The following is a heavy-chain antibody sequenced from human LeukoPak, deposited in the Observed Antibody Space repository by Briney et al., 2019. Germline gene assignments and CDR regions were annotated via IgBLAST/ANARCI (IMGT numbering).Heavy chain of an antibody. CDR1: GFTFSSYA. D-gene: IGHD2-15*01. CDR2: ISGSGGST. Sequence: QSGGSLRLSCAASGFTFSSYAMSWVRQAPGKGLEWVSAISGSGGSTYYADSVKGRFTISRDNSKNTLYLQMNSLRAEDTAAYYCAKDSLFYCSGGSCYSYWGQGTLVTVSS. J-gene: IGHJ4*02. CDR3: AKDSLFYCSGGSCYSY. V-gene: IGHV3-23*01.